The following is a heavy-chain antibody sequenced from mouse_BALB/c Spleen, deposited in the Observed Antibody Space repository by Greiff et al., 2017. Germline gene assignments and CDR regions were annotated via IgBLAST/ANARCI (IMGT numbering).Heavy chain of an antibody. CDR1: GFTFSSYA. CDR2: ISSGGSYT. CDR3: ARKADGYYPFDY. Sequence: EVKLVESGGGLVKPGGSLKLSCAASGFTFSSYAMSWVRQSPEKRLEWVAEISSGGSYTYYPDTVTGRFTISRDNATNTLYLEMSSLRSEDTAMYYCARKADGYYPFDYWGQGTTLTVSS. J-gene: IGHJ2*01. V-gene: IGHV5-9-4*01. D-gene: IGHD2-3*01.